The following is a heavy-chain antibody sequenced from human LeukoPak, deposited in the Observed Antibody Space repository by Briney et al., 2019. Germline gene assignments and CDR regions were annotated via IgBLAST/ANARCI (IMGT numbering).Heavy chain of an antibody. J-gene: IGHJ4*02. V-gene: IGHV3-23*01. CDR2: ISASGGST. Sequence: GGSLRLSCAVSGFTFSNYAMTWVRQAPGKGLEWVSVISASGGSTYYADSVKGRFTISRDNSKNTLYLQMNSLRAEDTAVYYCAKKSEVVVIQSPSYFDYWGQGTLVTVSS. CDR1: GFTFSNYA. D-gene: IGHD3-22*01. CDR3: AKKSEVVVIQSPSYFDY.